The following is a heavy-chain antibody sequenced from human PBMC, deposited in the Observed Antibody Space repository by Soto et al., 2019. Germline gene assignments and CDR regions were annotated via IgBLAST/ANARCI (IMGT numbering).Heavy chain of an antibody. D-gene: IGHD2-21*02. Sequence: GASVKVSCKASGGTFNKFAFSRVRQAPGQGFEWMGGIIPVFRSANYAQRFRGGITITADEYTSTVYLYLNDLRSDDTAVYYCARRYCASDNCPLFYYFVDLWGLGTTVTVS. J-gene: IGHJ6*02. V-gene: IGHV1-69*13. CDR3: ARRYCASDNCPLFYYFVDL. CDR2: IIPVFRSA. CDR1: GGTFNKFA.